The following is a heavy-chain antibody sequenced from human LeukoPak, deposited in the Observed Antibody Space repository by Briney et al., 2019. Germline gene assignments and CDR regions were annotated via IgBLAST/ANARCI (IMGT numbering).Heavy chain of an antibody. J-gene: IGHJ4*02. CDR1: GFTFSSYA. CDR3: AKDPKLYCSGGSCYGDY. CDR2: ISGSGGST. Sequence: PGGSLRLSCAASGFTFSSYAMSWVRQAPGKGLEWVSAISGSGGSTYYADSVKGRFTISRDNSKNTLYLQMNSLRAEDTAVYCCAKDPKLYCSGGSCYGDYWGQGTLVTVSS. V-gene: IGHV3-23*01. D-gene: IGHD2-15*01.